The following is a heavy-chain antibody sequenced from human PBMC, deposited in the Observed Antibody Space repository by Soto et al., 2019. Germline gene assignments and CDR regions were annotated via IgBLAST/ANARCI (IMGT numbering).Heavy chain of an antibody. CDR1: GFTFSDYY. D-gene: IGHD5-12*01. Sequence: VGSLRLSCAASGFTFSDYYMSWIRQAPGKGLEWLSYISGSSSYTNYADSVKGRFTIFRDNAKNSLYLQINSLRVEDTAVYYCALKWLRFGGFFDYWGQGILVTVSS. CDR2: ISGSSSYT. V-gene: IGHV3-11*06. CDR3: ALKWLRFGGFFDY. J-gene: IGHJ4*02.